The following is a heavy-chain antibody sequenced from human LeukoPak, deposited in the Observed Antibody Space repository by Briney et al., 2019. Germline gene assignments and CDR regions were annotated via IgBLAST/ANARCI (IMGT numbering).Heavy chain of an antibody. J-gene: IGHJ6*02. D-gene: IGHD3-10*01. CDR2: IYYSGST. V-gene: IGHV4-59*01. CDR1: GGSISSYY. Sequence: SETLSLTCTVSGGSISSYYWSWIRQPPGKGLEWTGYIYYSGSTNYNPSLKSRVTISVDTSKNQFSLKLSSVTAADTAVYYCARGYYGSGSYFRGMDVWGQGTTVTVSS. CDR3: ARGYYGSGSYFRGMDV.